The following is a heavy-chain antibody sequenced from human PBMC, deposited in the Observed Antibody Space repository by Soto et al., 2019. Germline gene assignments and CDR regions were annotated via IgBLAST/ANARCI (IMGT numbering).Heavy chain of an antibody. J-gene: IGHJ5*02. CDR2: IYDSGST. CDR3: ARGGYSYCPPYNWFDP. D-gene: IGHD5-18*01. V-gene: IGHV4-31*03. CDR1: GGSISSVGYY. Sequence: QVQLQESGPGLVKPSQTLSLTCTVSGGSISSVGYYWSWIRQHPGKGLEWIGYIYDSGSTYYNPSLKSRVTISVDTSKNQCSLKLSSVTAADTAVYYCARGGYSYCPPYNWFDPWGQGTLVTVSS.